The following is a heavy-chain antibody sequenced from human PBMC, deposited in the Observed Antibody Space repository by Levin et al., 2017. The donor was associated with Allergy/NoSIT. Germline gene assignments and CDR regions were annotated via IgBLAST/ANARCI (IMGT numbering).Heavy chain of an antibody. J-gene: IGHJ4*02. D-gene: IGHD3-16*01. CDR2: INPNSGGT. V-gene: IGHV1-2*02. CDR3: ARDWGDWDAFDY. CDR1: RYTFTGYY. Sequence: ASVKVSCKASRYTFTGYYIHWLRQAPGQGLEWMGWINPNSGGTNYAQKFQGRVTMTRDTSISTAYMELSRLRSDDTAVYYCARDWGDWDAFDYWGQGTLVTVSS.